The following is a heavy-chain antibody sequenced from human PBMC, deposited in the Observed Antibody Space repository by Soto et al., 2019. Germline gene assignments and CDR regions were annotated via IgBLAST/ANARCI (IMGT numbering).Heavy chain of an antibody. CDR1: GGSFSGYY. CDR2: INHSGST. D-gene: IGHD1-26*01. V-gene: IGHV4-34*01. Sequence: SETLSLTCAVYGGSFSGYYWSWIRQPPGKGLEWIGEINHSGSTNYNPSLKSRVTISVDTSKNQFSLKLSSVTAADTAVYYCARGSGSYSQFDYWGQRTLVTVSS. CDR3: ARGSGSYSQFDY. J-gene: IGHJ4*02.